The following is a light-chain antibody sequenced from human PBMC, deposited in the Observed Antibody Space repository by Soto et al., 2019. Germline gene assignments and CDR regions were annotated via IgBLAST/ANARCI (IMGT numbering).Light chain of an antibody. CDR2: DVS. Sequence: QSALTQPRSVSGSPGQSVTISCTATSSDVGGYNYVSWYQPHPGKAHKLMIYDVSKRPSGVPDRFSGSKSGNTASLTISGLQAEDEADYYCCSYAGSYTLGVFGTGTKVTVL. V-gene: IGLV2-11*01. CDR1: SSDVGGYNY. CDR3: CSYAGSYTLGV. J-gene: IGLJ1*01.